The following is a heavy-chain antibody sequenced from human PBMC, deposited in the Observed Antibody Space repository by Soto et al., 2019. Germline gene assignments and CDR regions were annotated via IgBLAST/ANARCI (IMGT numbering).Heavy chain of an antibody. CDR3: ATLPHYGSGRYGFDY. CDR2: IKSDGNNT. D-gene: IGHD3-10*01. J-gene: IGHJ4*02. CDR1: GFTFSRYW. Sequence: EVQLVESGGGLVQPGGSLRLSCAVSGFTFSRYWMHWVRQAPGQGLVWVSRIKSDGNNTSYADSVKGRFTISRDNAKNTLYLQMNSLRAEDTAVYYCATLPHYGSGRYGFDYWGQGTLVTVSS. V-gene: IGHV3-74*01.